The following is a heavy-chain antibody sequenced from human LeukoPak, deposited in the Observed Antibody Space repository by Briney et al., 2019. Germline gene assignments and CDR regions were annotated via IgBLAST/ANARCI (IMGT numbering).Heavy chain of an antibody. CDR3: ATRGHSSSWYYFDY. CDR1: GLTFSNNA. Sequence: KTGGSLRLSCAASGLTFSNNAMIWVRQAPGKGLEWVSYISGSSGYTNYADSVKGRFTISRDNAKNSLYLQMNSLRAEDTAVYYCATRGHSSSWYYFDYWGQGTLVTVSS. J-gene: IGHJ4*02. V-gene: IGHV3-11*03. CDR2: ISGSSGYT. D-gene: IGHD6-13*01.